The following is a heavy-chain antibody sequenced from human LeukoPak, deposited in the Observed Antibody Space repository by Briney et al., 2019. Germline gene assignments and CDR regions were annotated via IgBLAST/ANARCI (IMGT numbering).Heavy chain of an antibody. CDR3: ARAPRGGDFDY. CDR2: IYYSGST. J-gene: IGHJ4*02. CDR1: GGSISSGDYY. V-gene: IGHV4-30-4*08. Sequence: SETLSLTCTVSGGSISSGDYYWSWIRQPPGKGLEWIGYIYYSGSTYYNPSLKSRVTISVDTSKNQFSLKLSSVTAADTAVYYCARAPRGGDFDYWGQGTLVTVSS. D-gene: IGHD2-21*01.